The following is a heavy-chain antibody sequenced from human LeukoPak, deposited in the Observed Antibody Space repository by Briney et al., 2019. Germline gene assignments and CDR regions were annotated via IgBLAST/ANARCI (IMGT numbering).Heavy chain of an antibody. Sequence: PGGSLRLSCAASGFTFSSYGMHWVRQAPGKGLEWVAVISYDGSNKYYADSVKGRFTISRDNSKNTLSLQMNSLRPEDTALYYCAKDGTNYDNGWTNMPFDCWGQGTLVPVSS. D-gene: IGHD1/OR15-1a*01. CDR2: ISYDGSNK. CDR1: GFTFSSYG. J-gene: IGHJ4*02. V-gene: IGHV3-30*18. CDR3: AKDGTNYDNGWTNMPFDC.